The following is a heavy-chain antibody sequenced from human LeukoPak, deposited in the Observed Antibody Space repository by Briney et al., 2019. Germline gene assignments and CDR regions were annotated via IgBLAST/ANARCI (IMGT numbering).Heavy chain of an antibody. V-gene: IGHV1-8*01. J-gene: IGHJ4*02. CDR2: MNPNSGNT. Sequence: PGASVKVSCKASGYTFTSYDINWVRQATGQGLEWMGWMNPNSGNTGYAQKFQGRVTMTRNTSISTAYMELSSLRSEDTAVHYCARGTSYYDSSGYYLDYFDYWGQGTLVTVSS. D-gene: IGHD3-22*01. CDR3: ARGTSYYDSSGYYLDYFDY. CDR1: GYTFTSYD.